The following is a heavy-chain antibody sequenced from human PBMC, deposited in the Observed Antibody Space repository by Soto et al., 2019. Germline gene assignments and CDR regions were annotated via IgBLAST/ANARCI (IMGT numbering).Heavy chain of an antibody. CDR3: TTVRKLWFGELFYYYYYGMDV. CDR2: IKSKTDGGTT. Sequence: GGSLRLSCAASGFTFSNAWMNWVRQAPGKGLEWVGRIKSKTDGGTTDYAAPVKGRFTISRDDSKNTLYLQMNSLKTEDTAVYYCTTVRKLWFGELFYYYYYGMDVWGQGTTVTVSS. CDR1: GFTFSNAW. J-gene: IGHJ6*02. V-gene: IGHV3-15*07. D-gene: IGHD3-10*01.